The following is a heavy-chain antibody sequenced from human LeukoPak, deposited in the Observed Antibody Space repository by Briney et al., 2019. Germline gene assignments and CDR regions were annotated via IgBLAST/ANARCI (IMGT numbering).Heavy chain of an antibody. CDR3: ARDSTRSAFDI. J-gene: IGHJ3*02. CDR1: DFNVRGND. CDR2: IKSGGGT. Sequence: PGGSLRLSCAASDFNVRGNDMTWVRQAPGKGLEWVSVIKSGGGTYYADSVKGRFTISRDNPKNALYPQMNSLRAEDTAIYYCARDSTRSAFDIWGQGTMVTVSS. V-gene: IGHV3-53*01.